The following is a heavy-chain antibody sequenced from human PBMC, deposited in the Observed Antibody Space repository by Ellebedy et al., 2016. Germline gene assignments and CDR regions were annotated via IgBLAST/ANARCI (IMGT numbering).Heavy chain of an antibody. CDR2: IWYDGSNK. J-gene: IGHJ3*02. V-gene: IGHV3-33*01. CDR3: ARLHTARLKGPVGPASIRSDALDI. CDR1: GFTFRDYG. Sequence: GGSLRLSCAASGFTFRDYGMHWVRQAPGKGLEWVAVIWYDGSNKYYADSVKGRFTISRDNSKNTLYLQMNSLKPEDTAVYYCARLHTARLKGPVGPASIRSDALDIWGQGTLVTVSS. D-gene: IGHD2-2*01.